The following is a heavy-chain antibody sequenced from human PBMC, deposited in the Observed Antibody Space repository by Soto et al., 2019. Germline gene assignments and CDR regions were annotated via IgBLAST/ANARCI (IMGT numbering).Heavy chain of an antibody. Sequence: QVQLQQWGAGLLKPSETLSLTCAVYGGSFSGYYWSWIRQPPGKGLEWIGEIKHSGSTNDNPSLKSRVTISVDTSKNQFSLKLSSVTAADTAVYYCARGHPLDSSSWMVRYYYYMDVWGKGTTVTVSS. V-gene: IGHV4-34*01. D-gene: IGHD6-13*01. CDR2: IKHSGST. J-gene: IGHJ6*03. CDR1: GGSFSGYY. CDR3: ARGHPLDSSSWMVRYYYYMDV.